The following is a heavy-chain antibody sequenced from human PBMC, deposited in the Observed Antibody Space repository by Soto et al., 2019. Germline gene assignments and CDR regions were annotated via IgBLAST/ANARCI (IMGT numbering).Heavy chain of an antibody. J-gene: IGHJ5*02. CDR1: GYTFTSYV. CDR3: ARGGLRLSMSWFDP. Sequence: ASVKVSCKASGYTFTSYVISSVRQSPGQGLEWMGWISAYNGNTNYAQKLQGRVTMTTDTSTSTAYMELRSLRSDDTAVYYRARGGLRLSMSWFDPWGQGPLXTVSS. D-gene: IGHD5-12*01. V-gene: IGHV1-18*01. CDR2: ISAYNGNT.